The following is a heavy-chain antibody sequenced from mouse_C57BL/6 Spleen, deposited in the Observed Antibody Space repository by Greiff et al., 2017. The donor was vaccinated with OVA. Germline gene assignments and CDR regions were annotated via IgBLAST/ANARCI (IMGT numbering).Heavy chain of an antibody. CDR3: ARSGGYDDEGFDY. Sequence: VQLQQSGPELVKPGASVKISCKASGYAFRSSWMNWVKQRPGKGLEWIGRIYPGDGATNYNGKFKGNATLTADKSSSTAYMQLSSLTSEDSAVYFCARSGGYDDEGFDYWGQGTTLTVSS. V-gene: IGHV1-82*01. CDR2: IYPGDGAT. CDR1: GYAFRSSW. D-gene: IGHD2-2*01. J-gene: IGHJ2*01.